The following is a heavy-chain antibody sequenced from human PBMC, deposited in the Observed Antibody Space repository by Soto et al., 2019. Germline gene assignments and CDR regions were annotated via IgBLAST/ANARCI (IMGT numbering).Heavy chain of an antibody. Sequence: GGSLRLSCTASGITFSNYAMSWVRQAPRKGLEWVSSISTSGGRPYYADSVKGRFTISRDNSKNTLYLQMNSLRVEDTAGYYCAKDPDRYDYVWGTYRYIDHWGQGTLVTVSS. J-gene: IGHJ4*02. CDR3: AKDPDRYDYVWGTYRYIDH. D-gene: IGHD3-16*02. CDR1: GITFSNYA. V-gene: IGHV3-23*01. CDR2: ISTSGGRP.